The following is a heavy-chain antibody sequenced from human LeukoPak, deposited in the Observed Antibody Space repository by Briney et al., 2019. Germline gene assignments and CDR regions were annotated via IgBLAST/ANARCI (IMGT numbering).Heavy chain of an antibody. CDR3: ARKTDHQTGGDY. CDR2: IYSGGST. J-gene: IGHJ4*02. CDR1: GFSVSRNY. Sequence: GGSLRLSCAASGFSVSRNYMTWVRQAPGEGLEWVSLIYSGGSTSYADSVKGRFTISRDNSKNTLYIQMNSLRAEDTAVYYCARKTDHQTGGDYWGQGTLVTVSS. D-gene: IGHD1-1*01. V-gene: IGHV3-66*01.